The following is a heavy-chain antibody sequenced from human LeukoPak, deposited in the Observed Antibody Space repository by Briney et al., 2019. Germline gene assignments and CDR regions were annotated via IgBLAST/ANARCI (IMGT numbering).Heavy chain of an antibody. CDR3: AKQNTVKGGFDY. V-gene: IGHV3-23*01. Sequence: ASTYYTDSVKGRFTISRDNSKNTLYLQMNSLRVEDTAVYYCAKQNTVKGGFDYWGQGTLVTVSS. CDR2: AST. D-gene: IGHD4-17*01. J-gene: IGHJ4*02.